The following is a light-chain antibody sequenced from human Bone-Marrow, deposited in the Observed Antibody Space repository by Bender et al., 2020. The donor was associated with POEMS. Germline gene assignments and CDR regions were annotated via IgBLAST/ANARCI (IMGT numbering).Light chain of an antibody. V-gene: IGLV3-25*03. Sequence: SSDLTQPPSVSVSPGQTARITCSGDALPRQFTYWFQQKPGQAPVLVIYKDVERPSGIPERFAASSSGTTVTLTISGVKAEDEGDYYCQSAASSSSHWVFGGGTKLTVL. CDR1: ALPRQF. CDR3: QSAASSSSHWV. J-gene: IGLJ3*02. CDR2: KDV.